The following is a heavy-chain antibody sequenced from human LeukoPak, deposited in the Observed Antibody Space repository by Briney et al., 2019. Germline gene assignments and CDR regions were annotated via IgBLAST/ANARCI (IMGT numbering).Heavy chain of an antibody. V-gene: IGHV4-39*02. D-gene: IGHD6-19*01. Sequence: AKTLSLTCTVSGGSISSRNYYWGWIRQPPGKGLEWIANIYYSGRTYYNPSLKSRVTISVDTSKNHFSLKLSSVTAADTAVYYCVWGSGWYYFDYWGQGTLVTVSS. J-gene: IGHJ4*02. CDR1: GGSISSRNYY. CDR3: VWGSGWYYFDY. CDR2: IYYSGRT.